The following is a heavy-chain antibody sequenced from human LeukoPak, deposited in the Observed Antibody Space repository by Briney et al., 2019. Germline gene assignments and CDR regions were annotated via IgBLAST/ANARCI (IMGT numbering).Heavy chain of an antibody. CDR1: GFTFSSCA. D-gene: IGHD3-22*01. CDR3: AKFEGYYDSSGYPDAFDI. Sequence: PGGSLRLSCAASGFTFSSCAMSWVRQAPGKGLEWVSAISGSGGSTYYADSVKGRFTISRDNSKNTLYLQMNSLRAEDTAVYYCAKFEGYYDSSGYPDAFDIWGQGTMVTVSS. CDR2: ISGSGGST. J-gene: IGHJ3*02. V-gene: IGHV3-23*01.